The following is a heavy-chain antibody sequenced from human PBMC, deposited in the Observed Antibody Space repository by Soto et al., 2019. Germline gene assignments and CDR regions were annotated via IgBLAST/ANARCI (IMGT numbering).Heavy chain of an antibody. J-gene: IGHJ4*02. CDR2: IYYSGST. Sequence: TVSLTCTVSGGSISPYCWSWIRQSPGKGLEWIGYIYYSGSTNYNPSFKSRVTISVDTSKSQFSLKLSSVTAADTAVYYCARDPGYDSSGYYYLDYWGQGTLVTVSS. CDR1: GGSISPYC. D-gene: IGHD3-22*01. CDR3: ARDPGYDSSGYYYLDY. V-gene: IGHV4-59*01.